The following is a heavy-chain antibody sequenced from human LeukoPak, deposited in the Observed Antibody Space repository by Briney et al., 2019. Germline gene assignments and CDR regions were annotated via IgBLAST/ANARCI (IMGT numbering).Heavy chain of an antibody. Sequence: SETLSLTCTVSGGSISSGSYYWSWIRQPAGKGLEWIGRIYTSGSTNYNPSLKSRVTISVDTSKNQLSLKLSSVTAADTAVYYCARRGYRIERDAIDIWGQGTMVTVSS. CDR3: ARRGYRIERDAIDI. J-gene: IGHJ3*02. D-gene: IGHD6-13*01. CDR1: GGSISSGSYY. CDR2: IYTSGST. V-gene: IGHV4-61*02.